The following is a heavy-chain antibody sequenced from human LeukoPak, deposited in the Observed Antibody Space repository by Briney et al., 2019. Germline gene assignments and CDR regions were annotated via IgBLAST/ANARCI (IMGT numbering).Heavy chain of an antibody. Sequence: PGGSLRLSCAASGFTFSSYGMHWVRQAPGKGLEWVAVISNDGSNKYYKDSVKGRFTISRDNSKNTLFLQMNSLRAEDTAVYYCARDSSVDYWGQGTLVTVSS. J-gene: IGHJ4*02. D-gene: IGHD6-19*01. CDR1: GFTFSSYG. V-gene: IGHV3-30*03. CDR3: ARDSSVDY. CDR2: ISNDGSNK.